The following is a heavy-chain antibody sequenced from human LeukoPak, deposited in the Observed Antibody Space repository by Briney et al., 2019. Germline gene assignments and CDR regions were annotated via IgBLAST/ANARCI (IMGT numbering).Heavy chain of an antibody. CDR1: GFTFSSYA. J-gene: IGHJ4*02. CDR2: ISYDGSNK. V-gene: IGHV3-30-3*01. CDR3: ARDASGGLDY. D-gene: IGHD3-10*01. Sequence: GGSLRLSCAASGFTFSSYAMHWVRQAPGKGLEWVAVISYDGSNKYNADSVKGRFTISRDNSKNTLYLQMNSLRAEDTAVYYCARDASGGLDYWGQGTLVTVSS.